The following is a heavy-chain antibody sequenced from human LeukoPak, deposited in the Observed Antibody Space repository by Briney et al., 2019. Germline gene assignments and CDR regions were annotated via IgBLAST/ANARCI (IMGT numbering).Heavy chain of an antibody. V-gene: IGHV1-69*13. CDR3: NLYSSSSLGQTFDY. CDR2: IIPIFGTA. J-gene: IGHJ4*02. CDR1: GGTFSSYA. Sequence: GASVKVSCKASGGTFSSYAISWVRQAPGQGLEWMGGIIPIFGTANYAQKFQGRVTITADESTSTAYMELSSLRSEDTAVYYCNLYSSSSLGQTFDYWGQGTLVTVSS. D-gene: IGHD6-6*01.